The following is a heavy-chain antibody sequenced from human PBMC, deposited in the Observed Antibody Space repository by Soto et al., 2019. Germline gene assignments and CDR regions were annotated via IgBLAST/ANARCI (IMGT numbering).Heavy chain of an antibody. CDR2: ISGSGGST. V-gene: IGHV3-23*01. CDR3: AGSSGYSRFDY. D-gene: IGHD3-22*01. Sequence: RGALRLSCAASGFTFSSYAMSWVRQAPGKGLEWVSAISGSGGSTYYADSVKGRFTISRDNSKNTLYLQMNSLRAEDTAVYYCAGSSGYSRFDYWGQGTLVTVSS. J-gene: IGHJ4*02. CDR1: GFTFSSYA.